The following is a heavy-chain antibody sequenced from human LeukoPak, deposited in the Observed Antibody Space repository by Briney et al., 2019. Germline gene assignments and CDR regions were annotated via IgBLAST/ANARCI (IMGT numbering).Heavy chain of an antibody. CDR1: GFTFSNFW. Sequence: GGSLRLSCSVSGFTFSNFWMDWVRQAPGKGLVWVSTIKGDGTTSGGADSVKGRFTISRDNAKNTLCLQMNSLRAEDTAMYYCARNLGFYTFDSWGQGALVTVSS. CDR3: ARNLGFYTFDS. J-gene: IGHJ4*02. D-gene: IGHD2-15*01. V-gene: IGHV3-74*01. CDR2: IKGDGTTS.